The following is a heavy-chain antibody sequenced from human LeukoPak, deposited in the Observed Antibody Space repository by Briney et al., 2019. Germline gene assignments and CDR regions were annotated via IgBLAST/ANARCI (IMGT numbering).Heavy chain of an antibody. V-gene: IGHV4-39*01. J-gene: IGHJ5*02. CDR1: GGSISSSSYY. CDR2: IYYSGST. CDR3: ARHPGPYYYGSGSPNWFDP. D-gene: IGHD3-10*01. Sequence: SETLSLTCTVSGGSISSSSYYWGWIRQPPGKGLEWIGSIYYSGSTYYNPSLKSRITISVNTSKTQSSLKLSSVTAADTAVCYCARHPGPYYYGSGSPNWFDPWGQGTLVTVSS.